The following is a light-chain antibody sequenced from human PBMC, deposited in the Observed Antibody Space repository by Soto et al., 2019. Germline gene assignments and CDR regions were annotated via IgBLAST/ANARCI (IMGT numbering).Light chain of an antibody. Sequence: GDRVTFTCRASQRISGWLAWYQQKPGKAPKLLIYDASSLASGVPPRFSGSGSGTEFPPTVSRLAPEAFAMYYCQQYHWAPDTFGQGTRLEIK. J-gene: IGKJ5*01. V-gene: IGKV1-5*01. CDR2: DAS. CDR1: QRISGW. CDR3: QQYHWAPDT.